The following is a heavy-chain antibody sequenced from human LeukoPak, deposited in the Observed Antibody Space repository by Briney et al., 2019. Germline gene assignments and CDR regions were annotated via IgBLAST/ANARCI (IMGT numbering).Heavy chain of an antibody. CDR1: GFTFSTYG. V-gene: IGHV3-30*03. D-gene: IGHD3-10*01. CDR3: ARGQTYYYGSGSYYPFDY. J-gene: IGHJ4*02. CDR2: ISDDGINK. Sequence: PGGSLRLSCAASGFTFSTYGMHWVRQAPGKGLEWVAVISDDGINKYYVDSVKGRFTISRDNSKNTLYLQMNSLRAEDTAVYYCARGQTYYYGSGSYYPFDYWGQGTLVTVSS.